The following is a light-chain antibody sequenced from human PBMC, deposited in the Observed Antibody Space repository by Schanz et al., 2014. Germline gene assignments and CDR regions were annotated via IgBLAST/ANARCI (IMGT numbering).Light chain of an antibody. CDR3: QQYKNYWG. CDR2: DAS. V-gene: IGKV1-5*01. J-gene: IGKJ1*01. CDR1: QSISTW. Sequence: DIQMTQSPSTLSAYVGDRVTITCRASQSISTWLAWYQQKPGKAPKVLIYDASNLESGVPSRFSGSGSGTEFTLTISSRQPDDFATYYCQQYKNYWGFGQGTKVEI.